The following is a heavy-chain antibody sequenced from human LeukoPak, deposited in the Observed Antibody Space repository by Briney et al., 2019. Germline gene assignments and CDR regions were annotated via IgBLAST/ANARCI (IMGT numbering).Heavy chain of an antibody. CDR3: ARESYQDIVVVPAATHDAFDI. V-gene: IGHV4-59*08. CDR2: IYYSGST. J-gene: IGHJ3*02. CDR1: GGSISSYY. D-gene: IGHD2-2*01. Sequence: SETLSLTCTVSGGSISSYYWSWIRQPPGKGLEWIGYIYYSGSTNYNPSLKSRVTISVDTSKNQFSLILSSVTAADTAVYYCARESYQDIVVVPAATHDAFDIWGQGTMVTVSS.